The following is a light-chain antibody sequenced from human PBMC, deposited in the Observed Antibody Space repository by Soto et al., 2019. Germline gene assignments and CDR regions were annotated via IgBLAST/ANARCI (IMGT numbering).Light chain of an antibody. V-gene: IGKV3-20*01. J-gene: IGKJ4*01. CDR3: QYYGSSVT. CDR1: QSISNDH. Sequence: EIVVTQSPGTLSLSPGERATLSCRASQSISNDHLAWYQQKPGQAPRLLIYGTSHRATGGIADRFSGSGSGTDFTLTISRLEPEDFAVYYCQYYGSSVTFAGGTKVEIK. CDR2: GTS.